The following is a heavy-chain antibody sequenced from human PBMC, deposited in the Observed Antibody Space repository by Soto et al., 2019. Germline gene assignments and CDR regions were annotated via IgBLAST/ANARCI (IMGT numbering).Heavy chain of an antibody. CDR2: ISYDGSNK. Sequence: GSLRLSCAASGFTFISYAIHFFRQAPGKGLEWVAVISYDGSNKYYADSVKGRFTISRDNSKNTLYLQMNSLRAEDTAVYYCAGEWELRAFDIWGQGTMVTVSS. CDR1: GFTFISYA. CDR3: AGEWELRAFDI. V-gene: IGHV3-30-3*01. D-gene: IGHD1-26*01. J-gene: IGHJ3*02.